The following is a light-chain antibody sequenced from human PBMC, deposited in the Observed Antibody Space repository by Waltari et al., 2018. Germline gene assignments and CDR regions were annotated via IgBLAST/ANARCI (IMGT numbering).Light chain of an antibody. CDR2: DAS. Sequence: EIVLTQSPANLSLSPGERAPLSCRASQSVSTYFAWYQQKSGLPPRLLIYDASNRATDIPARFSGSGSGTDFTLTISSLEPEDFAVYYCQQRYDWPLTFGGGTKMEIK. CDR1: QSVSTY. V-gene: IGKV3-11*01. J-gene: IGKJ4*01. CDR3: QQRYDWPLT.